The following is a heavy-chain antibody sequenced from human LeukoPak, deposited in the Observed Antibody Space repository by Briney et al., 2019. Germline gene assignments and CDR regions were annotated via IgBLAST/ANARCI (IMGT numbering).Heavy chain of an antibody. D-gene: IGHD6-19*01. J-gene: IGHJ4*02. CDR1: GFTFSSYS. Sequence: GGSLRLSCAASGFTFSSYSMNWVRQAPGKGLEWVSSISSSSSYIYYADSVKGRFTISRDNAKNSLYLQMNSLRAEDTAVYYCARDHSGWRYFDYWGQGTLVTVSS. CDR2: ISSSSSYI. V-gene: IGHV3-21*01. CDR3: ARDHSGWRYFDY.